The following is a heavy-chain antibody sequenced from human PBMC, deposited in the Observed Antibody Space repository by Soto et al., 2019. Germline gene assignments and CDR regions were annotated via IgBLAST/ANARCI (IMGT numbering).Heavy chain of an antibody. CDR2: IKPDGSEK. V-gene: IGHV3-7*01. D-gene: IGHD3-10*01. CDR3: AREGK. J-gene: IGHJ4*02. Sequence: EVQLVESGGGLVQPGGSLRLSCAGSGFTFSSYWMSWVRQAPGKGLEWVAKIKPDGSEKYYVDSVRGRFTISRDNAKKSLYLQMDTLRAEDTAIYYCAREGKWGQGTLVTVSS. CDR1: GFTFSSYW.